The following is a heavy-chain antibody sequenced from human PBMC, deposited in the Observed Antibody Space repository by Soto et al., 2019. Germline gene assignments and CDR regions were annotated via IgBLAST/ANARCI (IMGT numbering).Heavy chain of an antibody. CDR1: GFTFSSYS. J-gene: IGHJ6*02. Sequence: EVQLVESGGGLVKPGGSLRLSCAASGFTFSSYSMNWVRQAPGKGLEWVSSISSSSSYIYYADSVKGRFTISRDNAKNCLYLKLNSLRAEDTAVYYCAREGSSGWLYYYGMDVWGQGTTVTVSS. V-gene: IGHV3-21*01. D-gene: IGHD6-19*01. CDR3: AREGSSGWLYYYGMDV. CDR2: ISSSSSYI.